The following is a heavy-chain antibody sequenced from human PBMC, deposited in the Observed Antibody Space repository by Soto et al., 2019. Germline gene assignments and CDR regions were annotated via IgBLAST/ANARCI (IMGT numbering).Heavy chain of an antibody. J-gene: IGHJ6*03. CDR1: GGSFSGYY. D-gene: IGHD4-4*01. Sequence: PSETLSLTCAVYGGSFSGYYWSWIRQPPGKGLEWIGEINHSGSTNYNPSLKSRVTISVDTSKNQFSLKLSSATAADTAVYYCARVRVEVTTVLYYYYYMDVWGKGTTVTVSS. CDR2: INHSGST. V-gene: IGHV4-34*01. CDR3: ARVRVEVTTVLYYYYYMDV.